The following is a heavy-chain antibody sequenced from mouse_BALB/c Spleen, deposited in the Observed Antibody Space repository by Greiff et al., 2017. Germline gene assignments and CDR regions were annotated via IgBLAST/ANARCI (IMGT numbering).Heavy chain of an antibody. CDR3: ARGPYYFDY. J-gene: IGHJ2*01. Sequence: VQLVESGAELAKPGASVKMSCKASGYTFTSYWMHWVKQRPGQGLEWIGYINPSTGYTEYNQKFKDKATLTADKSSSTAYMQLSSLTSEDSAVYYCARGPYYFDYWGQGTTLTVSS. CDR2: INPSTGYT. V-gene: IGHV1-7*01. CDR1: GYTFTSYW.